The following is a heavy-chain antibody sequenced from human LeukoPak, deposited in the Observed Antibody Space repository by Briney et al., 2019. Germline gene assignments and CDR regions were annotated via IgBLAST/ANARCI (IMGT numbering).Heavy chain of an antibody. D-gene: IGHD3-10*01. J-gene: IGHJ4*02. V-gene: IGHV1-2*02. CDR3: ARVGGTMVRGVIITY. CDR2: INPNSGGT. CDR1: GYTFTGYY. Sequence: ASVKVSCKASGYTFTGYYMHWVRQAPGQGLEWMGWINPNSGGTNYAQKFQGRVTMTRDTSISTAYMELSRLRSDDTAVYYCARVGGTMVRGVIITYWGQGTLVTVSS.